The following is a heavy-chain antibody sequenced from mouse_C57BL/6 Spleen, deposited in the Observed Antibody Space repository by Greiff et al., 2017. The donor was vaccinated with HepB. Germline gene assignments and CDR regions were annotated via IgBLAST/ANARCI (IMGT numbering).Heavy chain of an antibody. J-gene: IGHJ3*01. V-gene: IGHV7-4*01. Sequence: EVQGVESGGGLVQPGASLRLSCAASGFTFTDYYMSWVRQPPGKAPEWLALIRNKANGYTTEYTASVKGRFTISRDNSQNILYLQMNTLRAEDSATYYCVKASNYYGSSYSFAYWGQGTLVTVSA. CDR3: VKASNYYGSSYSFAY. D-gene: IGHD1-1*01. CDR2: IRNKANGYTT. CDR1: GFTFTDYY.